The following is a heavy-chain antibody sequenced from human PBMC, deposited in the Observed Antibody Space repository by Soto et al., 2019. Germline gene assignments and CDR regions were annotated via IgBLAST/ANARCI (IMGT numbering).Heavy chain of an antibody. V-gene: IGHV3-21*01. CDR3: ARDLPNLPGEAI. Sequence: GVSLRLSCAASGFTFSTYSMNWFRQAPGKGLEWVSSISSSSSYIYYADSVKGRFTISRDNAKNSLYLQMNSLRAEDTAVYYCARDLPNLPGEAIWGQGALVTVSS. CDR1: GFTFSTYS. CDR2: ISSSSSYI. J-gene: IGHJ4*02. D-gene: IGHD2-21*01.